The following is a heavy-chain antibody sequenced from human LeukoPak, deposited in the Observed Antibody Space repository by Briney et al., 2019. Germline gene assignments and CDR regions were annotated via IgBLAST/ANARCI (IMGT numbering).Heavy chain of an antibody. Sequence: ASVKDSCKASGGTFSSYAISWVGQAPGQGLEWMGGIIPIFGIANYAQKFQGRVTITADESTSTAYMELSSLRSEDTAVYYCARSASGPYDSSGYYNYWGQGTLVTVSS. D-gene: IGHD3-22*01. CDR1: GGTFSSYA. J-gene: IGHJ4*02. CDR3: ARSASGPYDSSGYYNY. V-gene: IGHV1-69*13. CDR2: IIPIFGIA.